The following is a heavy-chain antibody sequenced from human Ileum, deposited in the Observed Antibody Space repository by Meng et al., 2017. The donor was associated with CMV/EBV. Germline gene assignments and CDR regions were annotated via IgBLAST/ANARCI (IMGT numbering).Heavy chain of an antibody. D-gene: IGHD5-12*01. V-gene: IGHV1-69*04. CDR1: GGTFSSSP. CDR2: IIPFIGKG. CDR3: AREYRGNFL. J-gene: IGHJ4*02. Sequence: SVKVSCKASGGTFSSSPFSWVRQAPGQGLEWMGRIIPFIGKGDYAQKFKGRVTITADKSTTTVYMELSSLRFEDTATYYCAREYRGNFLWGQGTLVTVSS.